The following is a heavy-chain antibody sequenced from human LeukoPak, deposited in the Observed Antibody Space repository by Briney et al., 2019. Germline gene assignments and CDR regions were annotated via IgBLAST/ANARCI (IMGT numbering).Heavy chain of an antibody. D-gene: IGHD3-10*01. Sequence: AGGSLRLSCAASGFTFSSYGMNWVRQAPGKGLEWVSSISSSSSYIYYADSVKGRFTISRDNAKNSLYLQMNSLRAEDTAVYYCARAYSGAVYYGSGSFDYWGQGTLVTVSS. CDR2: ISSSSSYI. J-gene: IGHJ4*02. V-gene: IGHV3-21*01. CDR1: GFTFSSYG. CDR3: ARAYSGAVYYGSGSFDY.